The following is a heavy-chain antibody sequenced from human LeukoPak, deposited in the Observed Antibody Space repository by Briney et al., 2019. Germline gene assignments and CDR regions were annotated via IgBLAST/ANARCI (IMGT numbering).Heavy chain of an antibody. Sequence: ASVKVSCKASGYTFTSYDINWVRQATGQGLEWMGWMNPNSGNTGYAQKSQGRVTITRNTSISTAYMELSSLRSEDTAVYYCARRLRFVIDPWGQGTLVTVSS. CDR2: MNPNSGNT. CDR1: GYTFTSYD. CDR3: ARRLRFVIDP. D-gene: IGHD3-10*01. V-gene: IGHV1-8*03. J-gene: IGHJ5*02.